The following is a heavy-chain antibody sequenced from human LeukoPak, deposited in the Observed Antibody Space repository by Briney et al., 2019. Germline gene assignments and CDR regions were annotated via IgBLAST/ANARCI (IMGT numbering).Heavy chain of an antibody. V-gene: IGHV1-46*01. J-gene: IGHJ4*02. Sequence: ASVKVSCKASGYTFTSYYMHWVRQAPGQGLEWMGIINPSGGSTSYAQKFQGRVTMTRDRSTSTVYMELSSLRSEDTAVYYCARDFPTTVTYYDILTGFDYWGQGTLVTVSS. CDR3: ARDFPTTVTYYDILTGFDY. CDR1: GYTFTSYY. D-gene: IGHD3-9*01. CDR2: INPSGGST.